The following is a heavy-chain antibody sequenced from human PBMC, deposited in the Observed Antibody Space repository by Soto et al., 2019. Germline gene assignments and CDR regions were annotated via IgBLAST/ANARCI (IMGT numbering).Heavy chain of an antibody. CDR2: VYYTGSTST. CDR3: AKYRRTDAEGYRLDF. CDR1: GASINNYY. J-gene: IGHJ4*02. D-gene: IGHD5-12*01. V-gene: IGHV4-59*01. Sequence: SETLSLTCSVSGASINNYYWSWIRQPPGKGLEWIGYVYYTGSTSTKYNPSLQSRVAMSVDSSKNQFSLKLTSMTAVDTAIYYCAKYRRTDAEGYRLDFWVPGTLVTVSS.